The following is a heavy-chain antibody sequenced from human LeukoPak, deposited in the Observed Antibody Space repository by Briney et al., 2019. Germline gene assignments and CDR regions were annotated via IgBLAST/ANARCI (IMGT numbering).Heavy chain of an antibody. CDR1: GFTFSNYA. Sequence: GGSLRLSCAASGFTFSNYAMSWVLQAPGKGLEWVSAISGSGGSTYYADSVKGRFTISRDNPKNTLYVQMNSLRAEDTAVYYCAKGGFYYGSGTTPTDYWGQGTLVTVSS. CDR3: AKGGFYYGSGTTPTDY. CDR2: ISGSGGST. D-gene: IGHD3-10*01. J-gene: IGHJ4*02. V-gene: IGHV3-23*01.